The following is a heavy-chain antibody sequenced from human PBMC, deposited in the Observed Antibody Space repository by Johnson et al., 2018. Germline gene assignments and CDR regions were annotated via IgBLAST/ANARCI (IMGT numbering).Heavy chain of an antibody. Sequence: QVQLVESGGGVVQPGRSLRLSCAASGFTFSSYGMHWVRQAPGKGLEWVAVISYDGSNKYYADSVKGRFTISRDNSKNPLYLQMNSLRAEETGVYYCAKASRGWYAPAYYYYMDVWGKGTTVTVSS. CDR1: GFTFSSYG. D-gene: IGHD6-19*01. V-gene: IGHV3-30*18. CDR2: ISYDGSNK. J-gene: IGHJ6*03. CDR3: AKASRGWYAPAYYYYMDV.